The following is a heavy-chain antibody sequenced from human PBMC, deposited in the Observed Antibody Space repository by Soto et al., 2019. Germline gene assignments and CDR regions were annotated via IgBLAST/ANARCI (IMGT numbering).Heavy chain of an antibody. CDR2: ISYDGSNK. J-gene: IGHJ4*02. CDR3: ARDADYDIFTAGTRFDY. V-gene: IGHV3-30-3*01. D-gene: IGHD3-9*01. CDR1: GFTFSSYA. Sequence: QVQLVESGGGVVQPGRSLRLSCAASGFTFSSYAMHWVRQAPGKGLEWVAVISYDGSNKYYADSVKGRFTISRDNSKNTLYLQMNSLRAEDTAVYYCARDADYDIFTAGTRFDYWGQGTLVTVSS.